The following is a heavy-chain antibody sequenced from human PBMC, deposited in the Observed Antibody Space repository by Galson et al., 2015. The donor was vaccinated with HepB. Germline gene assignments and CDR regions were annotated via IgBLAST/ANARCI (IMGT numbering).Heavy chain of an antibody. CDR2: YYSGST. J-gene: IGHJ4*02. Sequence: SETLSLTCTVSGDSISSYYWSWIRQSPGKGLEWISYYSGSTTYNPSLKSRVTISVDTSKNQLSLKLSSVTAADTAMYYCARNGRGYSYDYWGQGTLVTASS. CDR1: GDSISSYY. V-gene: IGHV4-59*01. D-gene: IGHD5-18*01. CDR3: ARNGRGYSYDY.